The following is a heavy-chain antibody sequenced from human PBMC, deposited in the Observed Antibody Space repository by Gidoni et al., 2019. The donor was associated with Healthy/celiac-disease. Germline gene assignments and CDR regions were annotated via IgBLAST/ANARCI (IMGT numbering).Heavy chain of an antibody. J-gene: IGHJ4*02. Sequence: EVQLVESGGGLVQPGGSLRLSCAASGFTFRSYAMHWVRQAPGKGLEYVSAISSNGGSTYYANSVKGRFTISRDNSKNTLYLQMGSLRAEDMAVYYCARAGYDFWSGSALDYWGQGTLVTVSS. CDR3: ARAGYDFWSGSALDY. CDR2: ISSNGGST. D-gene: IGHD3-3*01. CDR1: GFTFRSYA. V-gene: IGHV3-64*01.